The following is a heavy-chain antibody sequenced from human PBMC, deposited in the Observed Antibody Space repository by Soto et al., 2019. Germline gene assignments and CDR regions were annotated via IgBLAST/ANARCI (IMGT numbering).Heavy chain of an antibody. Sequence: QVQLVESGGGVVQPGRSLRLSCAASGFTFSSYGMHWVRQAPGKGLEWVAVIWYDGSNKYYADSVKGRFTISRDNSENTLYLQMNSLRAEDTAVYYCARDRAAANDAFDIWGQGTMVTVSS. V-gene: IGHV3-33*01. CDR3: ARDRAAANDAFDI. J-gene: IGHJ3*02. CDR1: GFTFSSYG. CDR2: IWYDGSNK. D-gene: IGHD6-13*01.